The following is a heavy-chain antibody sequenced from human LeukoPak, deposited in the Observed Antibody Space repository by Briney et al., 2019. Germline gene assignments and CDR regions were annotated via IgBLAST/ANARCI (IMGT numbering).Heavy chain of an antibody. CDR1: GFTVSSNY. CDR2: IYSGGST. Sequence: GGSLRLSCAASGFTVSSNYMSWVRQAPGKGLEWVSVIYSGGSTYYADSVKGRFTISRDNSKNTLYLQMNSLRAEDTAVYHCARALRNYYGSGSYRFNYYYYYMDVWGKGTTVTISS. J-gene: IGHJ6*03. CDR3: ARALRNYYGSGSYRFNYYYYYMDV. D-gene: IGHD3-10*01. V-gene: IGHV3-53*01.